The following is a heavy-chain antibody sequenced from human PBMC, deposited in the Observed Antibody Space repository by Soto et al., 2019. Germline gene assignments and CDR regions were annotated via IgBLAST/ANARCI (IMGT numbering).Heavy chain of an antibody. CDR1: GFTFSSYS. D-gene: IGHD3-3*01. CDR2: ISSSSSYI. CDR3: ARGSSGEWLLYPPYYYYYYGMDV. V-gene: IGHV3-21*01. Sequence: EVQLVESGGGLVKPGGSLRLSCAASGFTFSSYSMNWVRQAPGKGLEWVSSISSSSSYIYYADSVKGRFTISRDNAKNSLYLQMNSLRAEETAAYYCARGSSGEWLLYPPYYYYYYGMDVWGQGTTVTVSS. J-gene: IGHJ6*02.